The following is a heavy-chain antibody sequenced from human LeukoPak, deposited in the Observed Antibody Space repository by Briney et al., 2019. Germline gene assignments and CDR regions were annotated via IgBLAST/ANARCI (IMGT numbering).Heavy chain of an antibody. Sequence: GGSLRLSCAASGFTFSSYGMHWVRQAPGKGLEWVEVISYDGSNKYYADSVKGRFTISRDNSKNTLYLQMNSLRAEDTAVYYCAKDHCGGDCYYVDIWGRGTVVTVSS. D-gene: IGHD2-21*02. CDR2: ISYDGSNK. V-gene: IGHV3-30*18. CDR1: GFTFSSYG. J-gene: IGHJ3*02. CDR3: AKDHCGGDCYYVDI.